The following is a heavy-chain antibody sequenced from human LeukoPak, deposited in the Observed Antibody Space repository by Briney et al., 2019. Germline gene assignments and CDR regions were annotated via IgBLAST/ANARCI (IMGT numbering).Heavy chain of an antibody. CDR1: GFTFSTYS. D-gene: IGHD5-24*01. J-gene: IGHJ4*02. Sequence: GGSLRLSCAASGFTFSTYSMNWVRQAPGKGLEWVSYISGSGSYIYYADSVKGRFTISRDNGKNSLYLQMNSLRAEDTAVYYCAMATDSYQFDYWGQGTLVTASS. V-gene: IGHV3-21*01. CDR3: AMATDSYQFDY. CDR2: ISGSGSYI.